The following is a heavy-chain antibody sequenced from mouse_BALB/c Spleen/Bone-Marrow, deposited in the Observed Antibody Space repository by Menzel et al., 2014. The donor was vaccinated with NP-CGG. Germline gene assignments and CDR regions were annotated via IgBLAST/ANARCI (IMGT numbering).Heavy chain of an antibody. D-gene: IGHD2-3*01. J-gene: IGHJ3*01. Sequence: QVQLQQSGAELVRPGASVKLSCKASGYTFTSYWTNWVKQRSGQGLESIGNIYPSDSYTNYNQKFKDKATLTVDKSSSTAYMQLSSPTSEYSAVYYCTRDDGSFAYWGQGTLVTVSA. CDR3: TRDDGSFAY. CDR2: IYPSDSYT. CDR1: GYTFTSYW. V-gene: IGHV1-69*02.